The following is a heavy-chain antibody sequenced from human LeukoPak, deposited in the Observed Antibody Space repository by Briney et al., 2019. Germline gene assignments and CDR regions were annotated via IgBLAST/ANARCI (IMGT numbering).Heavy chain of an antibody. D-gene: IGHD3-10*01. J-gene: IGHJ4*02. CDR2: IKQDESEK. CDR1: GFTFNNYW. V-gene: IGHV3-7*01. CDR3: ARVNDYDSGSLYRPIDY. Sequence: PGGSLRLSCEASGFTFNNYWMSWFRQAPGKGLEWGANIKQDESEKNYVDSVKGRFTISRDNVKNSLYLQMNSLRAEDTAVYSCARVNDYDSGSLYRPIDYWGQGTLVTVSS.